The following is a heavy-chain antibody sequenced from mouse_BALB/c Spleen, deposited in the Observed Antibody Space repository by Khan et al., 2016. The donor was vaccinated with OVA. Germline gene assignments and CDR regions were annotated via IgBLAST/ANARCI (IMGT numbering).Heavy chain of an antibody. D-gene: IGHD2-3*01. J-gene: IGHJ1*01. CDR1: GYAFTNYW. CDR2: IYPGSGHT. V-gene: IGHV1-63*01. Sequence: QVQLQQSGTELVRPGTSVKISCKASGYAFTNYWLGWVKQRPGHGLEWIENIYPGSGHTYYNEKFKVKATLTADKSSSTAYMQLSSLTSADSAVYFCARSGGYSYYWYFDVWGAGTTVTVSS. CDR3: ARSGGYSYYWYFDV.